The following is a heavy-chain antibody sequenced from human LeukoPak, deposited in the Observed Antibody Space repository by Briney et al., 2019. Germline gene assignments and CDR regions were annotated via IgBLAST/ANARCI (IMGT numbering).Heavy chain of an antibody. CDR3: ARDLYNYDSSSYYYGHYGMDV. Sequence: PGGSLRLSCTASGFIFSSYSTNWVRQAPGKGLEWVSSISSSSFYKNYADSVKGRFTISRNNANNSLSLQISGLRAEDTGVYYCARDLYNYDSSSYYYGHYGMDVWGQGTTVTVSS. CDR2: ISSSSFYK. J-gene: IGHJ6*02. V-gene: IGHV3-21*01. CDR1: GFIFSSYS. D-gene: IGHD3-22*01.